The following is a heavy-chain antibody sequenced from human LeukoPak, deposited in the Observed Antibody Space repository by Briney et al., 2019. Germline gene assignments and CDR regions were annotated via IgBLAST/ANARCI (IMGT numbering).Heavy chain of an antibody. D-gene: IGHD3-3*01. J-gene: IGHJ4*02. Sequence: GSLRLSCAASGFTFSSYGMHWVRQAPGKGLEWVSSISSRSSYIYYADSVKGRFTISRDNAKNSLYLELHSLRAEDTAVYYCARQYYDIWSGYYTADYYFDYWGQGTLVTVSS. CDR1: GFTFSSYG. V-gene: IGHV3-21*06. CDR2: ISSRSSYI. CDR3: ARQYYDIWSGYYTADYYFDY.